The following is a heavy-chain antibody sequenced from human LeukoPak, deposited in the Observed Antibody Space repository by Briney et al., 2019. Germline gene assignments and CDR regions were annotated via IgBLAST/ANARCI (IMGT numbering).Heavy chain of an antibody. J-gene: IGHJ4*02. D-gene: IGHD3-22*01. V-gene: IGHV3-23*01. CDR1: GFTFSSYA. Sequence: PGGSLRLSCAASGFTFSSYAMSWVRQAPGKGLEWVSAISGSGGSTYYADSVKGRFTISRDNSKNTLYLQMNSLRAEDTAVYYCARAPVTYYYDSSGYEGYFDYWGQGTLVTVSS. CDR3: ARAPVTYYYDSSGYEGYFDY. CDR2: ISGSGGST.